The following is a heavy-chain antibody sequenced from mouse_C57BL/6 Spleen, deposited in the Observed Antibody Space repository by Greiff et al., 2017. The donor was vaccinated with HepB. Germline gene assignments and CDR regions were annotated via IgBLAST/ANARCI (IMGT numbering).Heavy chain of an antibody. Sequence: VQLQESGPELVKPGASVKISCKASGYAFGSSWMNWVKQRPGKGLEWIGRIYPGDGDTNYNGKFKGKATLTADKSSSTAYMQLSSLTSEDSAVYFCARSGRLDYWGQGTTLTVSS. V-gene: IGHV1-82*01. D-gene: IGHD3-1*01. CDR3: ARSGRLDY. CDR2: IYPGDGDT. J-gene: IGHJ2*01. CDR1: GYAFGSSW.